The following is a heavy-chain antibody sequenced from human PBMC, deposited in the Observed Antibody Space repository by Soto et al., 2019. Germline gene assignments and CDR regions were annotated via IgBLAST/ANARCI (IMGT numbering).Heavy chain of an antibody. CDR2: MNPNSGNT. Sequence: QVKLVQSGAEVKKPGASVKVSCKASGYTFTSYDINWVRQATGQGLEWMGWMNPNSGNTGYAQKFQGRVTMTWNTSISTAYMELSSLRSEDTAVYYCARDIVASTPHDAFDIWGQGTMVTVSS. J-gene: IGHJ3*02. CDR3: ARDIVASTPHDAFDI. CDR1: GYTFTSYD. V-gene: IGHV1-8*01. D-gene: IGHD5-12*01.